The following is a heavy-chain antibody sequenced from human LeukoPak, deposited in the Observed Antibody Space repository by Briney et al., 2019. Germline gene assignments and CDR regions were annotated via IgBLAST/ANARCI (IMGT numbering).Heavy chain of an antibody. CDR3: AKLGDFDY. CDR1: GLTFSIYA. Sequence: GGSLRLSCAASGLTFSIYAMNWVRQAPGKGLEWVSAISGSGGSTYYADSVKGRFAISRDNSKSTLYLQMNSLRAEDTAVYYCAKLGDFDYWGQGTLVTVSS. J-gene: IGHJ4*02. CDR2: ISGSGGST. V-gene: IGHV3-23*01.